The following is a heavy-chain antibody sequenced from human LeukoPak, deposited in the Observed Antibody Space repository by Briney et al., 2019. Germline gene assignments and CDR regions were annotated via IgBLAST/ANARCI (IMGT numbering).Heavy chain of an antibody. CDR3: AKDRLSYYGSGSYYNV. J-gene: IGHJ4*02. Sequence: GGSLRLSCAASGFTFDDYAMHWVRQAPGKGLEWVSGISWISGSIGYADSVKGRFTISRDNAKNSLYLQMNSLRAEDTALYYCAKDRLSYYGSGSYYNVWGQGTLVTVSS. CDR2: ISWISGSI. D-gene: IGHD3-10*01. V-gene: IGHV3-9*01. CDR1: GFTFDDYA.